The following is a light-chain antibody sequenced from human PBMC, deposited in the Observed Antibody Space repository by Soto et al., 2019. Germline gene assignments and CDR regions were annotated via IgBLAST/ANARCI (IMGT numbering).Light chain of an antibody. J-gene: IGKJ2*01. CDR1: QTADKW. CDR3: QQYKDYPYT. V-gene: IGKV1-5*01. Sequence: DIQVTQSPSTLSASVGDRVIIACRASQTADKWVAWYQQKPGKAPNVLIYDASRLESGVPSRFSGSGSGTLFTLTISNLQPDDFATYYCQQYKDYPYTFGQGTQVES. CDR2: DAS.